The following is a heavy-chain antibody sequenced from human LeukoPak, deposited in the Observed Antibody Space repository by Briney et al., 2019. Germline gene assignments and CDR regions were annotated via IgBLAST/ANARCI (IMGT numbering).Heavy chain of an antibody. V-gene: IGHV1-46*01. CDR2: INPSGGST. Sequence: ASVKVSCKASGYTFTSYYMHWVRQAPGQGLEWMGIINPSGGSTSYAQKFQGRVTMTRDMSTSTVYMELSSLRSEGTAVYYCARAGRDYYDSSGLDYWGQGTLVTVSS. D-gene: IGHD3-22*01. J-gene: IGHJ4*02. CDR3: ARAGRDYYDSSGLDY. CDR1: GYTFTSYY.